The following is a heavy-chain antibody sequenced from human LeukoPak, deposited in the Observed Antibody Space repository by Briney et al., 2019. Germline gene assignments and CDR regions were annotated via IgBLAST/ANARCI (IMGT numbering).Heavy chain of an antibody. D-gene: IGHD6-19*01. J-gene: IGHJ6*02. CDR3: ARGPWSAGYYYYGMDV. V-gene: IGHV4-39*01. CDR2: IYYSGST. CDR1: GGSISSSSYY. Sequence: SETLSLACTVSGGSISSSSYYWGWIRQPPGKGLEWIGSIYYSGSTYYNLSLKSRVTISVDTSKNQFSLKLSSVTAADTAVYYCARGPWSAGYYYYGMDVWGQGTTVTVSS.